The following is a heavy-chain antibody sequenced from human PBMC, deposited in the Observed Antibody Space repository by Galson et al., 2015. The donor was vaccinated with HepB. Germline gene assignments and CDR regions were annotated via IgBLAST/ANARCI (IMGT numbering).Heavy chain of an antibody. J-gene: IGHJ4*02. Sequence: ALRLPSATFGVTFSSYAMYCGRQAPGHGGEWVSAISGIGGSTYYADSVKGRFTISRDNSKNTLYLQMNRLSAADTAVYYCAKGADSSGWSSDYWGQGTLVTVSS. V-gene: IGHV3-23*01. CDR3: AKGADSSGWSSDY. CDR1: GVTFSSYA. CDR2: ISGIGGST. D-gene: IGHD6-19*01.